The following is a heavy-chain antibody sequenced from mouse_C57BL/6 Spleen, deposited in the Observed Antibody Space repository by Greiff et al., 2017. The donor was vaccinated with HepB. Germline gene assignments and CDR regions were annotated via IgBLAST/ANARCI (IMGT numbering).Heavy chain of an antibody. CDR3: ARVGGTYDYPFAY. D-gene: IGHD2-4*01. CDR1: GYTFTSYW. Sequence: QVQLQQPGAELVMPGASVKLSCKASGYTFTSYWMHWVKQRPGQGLEWIGEIDPSDSYTNYNQKFKGKSTLTVDKSSSPAYMQLSSLTSEDSAVYYCARVGGTYDYPFAYWGQGTLVTVSA. J-gene: IGHJ3*01. CDR2: IDPSDSYT. V-gene: IGHV1-69*01.